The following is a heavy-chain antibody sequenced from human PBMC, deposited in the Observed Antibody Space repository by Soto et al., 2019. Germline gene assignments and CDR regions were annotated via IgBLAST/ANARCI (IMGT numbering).Heavy chain of an antibody. CDR3: AREFHSRVLDY. D-gene: IGHD6-13*01. Sequence: QVQLVESGGGVVQPGRSLRLSCAASGFTFSSYGMHWVRQAPGKGLEWVAVIWYDGSYKYYADSVKGRFTISRDNSKNTLYLQMNSLRTEETAVYYCAREFHSRVLDYWGQGTLVTVSS. J-gene: IGHJ4*02. CDR1: GFTFSSYG. CDR2: IWYDGSYK. V-gene: IGHV3-33*01.